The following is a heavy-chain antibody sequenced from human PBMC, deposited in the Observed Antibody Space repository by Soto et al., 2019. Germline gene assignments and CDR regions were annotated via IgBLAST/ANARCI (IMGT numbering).Heavy chain of an antibody. D-gene: IGHD6-19*01. CDR3: ARTPIPAEYSSGWYPKNWFDP. CDR2: IYYSGST. V-gene: IGHV4-39*01. Sequence: PSETLSLTCTVSGGSISSSSYYWGWIRQPPGKGLEWIGSIYYSGSTYYNPSLKSRVTISVDTSKNQFSLKLSSVTAADTAVYYCARTPIPAEYSSGWYPKNWFDPWGQGTLVPVSS. J-gene: IGHJ5*02. CDR1: GGSISSSSYY.